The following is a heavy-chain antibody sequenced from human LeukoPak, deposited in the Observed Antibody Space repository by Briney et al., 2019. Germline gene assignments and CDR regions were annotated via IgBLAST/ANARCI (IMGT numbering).Heavy chain of an antibody. Sequence: ASVKVCCKASGYTFTGYYMHWVRQAPGQGLEWMGWINPNSGGTNYAQKFQGRVNMTRDTSISTAYMEVSRLTSDDTAVYYCARSGSYYVGLDYWGQGTLVTVSS. CDR3: ARSGSYYVGLDY. CDR1: GYTFTGYY. CDR2: INPNSGGT. D-gene: IGHD1-26*01. V-gene: IGHV1-2*02. J-gene: IGHJ4*02.